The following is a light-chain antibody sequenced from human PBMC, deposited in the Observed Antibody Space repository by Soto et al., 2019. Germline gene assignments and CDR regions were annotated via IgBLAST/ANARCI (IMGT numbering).Light chain of an antibody. CDR1: SAHSNYA. J-gene: IGLJ2*01. CDR3: QTWGTGIVV. V-gene: IGLV4-69*01. CDR2: VNSDGSH. Sequence: QSVLTQSPSASASLGASVKLTCTLNSAHSNYAIAWHQQQPERGPRYLMKVNSDGSHTKGAGIPDRFSGSSSGAERYLTSSSLQSEDEADYYCQTWGTGIVVFGGGTKLTVL.